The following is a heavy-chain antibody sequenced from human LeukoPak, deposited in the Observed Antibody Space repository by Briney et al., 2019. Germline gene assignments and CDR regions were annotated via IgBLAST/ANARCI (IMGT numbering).Heavy chain of an antibody. CDR1: GGSISPYY. CDR2: VYSSGHT. V-gene: IGHV4-4*08. D-gene: IGHD2-15*01. J-gene: IGHJ6*02. CDR3: ARDQFVVVVAAHYYYGMDV. Sequence: PSETLSLTCTVSGGSISPYYWSWIRQPPGKGLEWIAYVYSSGHTNYNPSLKGRVTISVDTSKNQFSLKLSSVTAADTAVYYCARDQFVVVVAAHYYYGMDVWGQGTTVTVSS.